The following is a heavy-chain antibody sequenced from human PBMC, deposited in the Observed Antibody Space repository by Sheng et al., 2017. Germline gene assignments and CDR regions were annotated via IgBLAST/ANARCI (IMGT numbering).Heavy chain of an antibody. Sequence: EVQLVESGGGLVQPGGSLRLSCAASGFTFSSYWMSWVRQAPGKGLEWVANIKQDGSEKYYVDSVKGRFTISRDNAKNSLYLQMNSLRAEDTAVYYCARGVGYYDFWSGYLGYFDYWGQGTLVTVSS. CDR2: IKQDGSEK. D-gene: IGHD3-3*01. CDR1: GFTFSSYW. CDR3: ARGVGYYDFWSGYLGYFDY. V-gene: IGHV3-7*01. J-gene: IGHJ4*02.